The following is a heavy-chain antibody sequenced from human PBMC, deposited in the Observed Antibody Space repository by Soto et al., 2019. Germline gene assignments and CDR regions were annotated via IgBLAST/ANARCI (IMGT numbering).Heavy chain of an antibody. V-gene: IGHV4-34*01. CDR2: INHSGST. J-gene: IGHJ4*02. CDR1: GGSFSGYY. CDR3: AKLYSGSYYTYFDD. Sequence: SETLSLTCAVYGGSFSGYYWSWIRQPPGKGLEWIGEINHSGSTNYNPSLKSRVTISVDTSKNQFSLKLSSVTAADTAVYYCAKLYSGSYYTYFDDWGQGTLVTFSS. D-gene: IGHD1-26*01.